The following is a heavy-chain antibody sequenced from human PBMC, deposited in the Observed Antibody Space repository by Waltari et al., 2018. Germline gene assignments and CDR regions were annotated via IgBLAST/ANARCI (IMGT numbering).Heavy chain of an antibody. CDR1: GGSFSGYS. D-gene: IGHD6-6*01. Sequence: QVQLQQWGAGLFKPSETLSLTCAGRGGSFSGYSWGWIRQPPGKGLEWIGEINHSGSTNYNPSLKSRVTISVDTSKNQFSLKLSSVTAADTAVYYCVRNAFDIWGQGTMVTVSS. V-gene: IGHV4-34*01. J-gene: IGHJ3*02. CDR3: VRNAFDI. CDR2: INHSGST.